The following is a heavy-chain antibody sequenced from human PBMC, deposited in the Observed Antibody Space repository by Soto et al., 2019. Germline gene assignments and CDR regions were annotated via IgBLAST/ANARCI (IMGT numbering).Heavy chain of an antibody. CDR3: ASGSPFILGYSSSHAEDY. Sequence: GASVKGSCKASGYTFTGYYMHWVRQATGKGLEWMGWINPNSGGTNYAQKFQGWVTMTRDTSISTAYMELSRLRSDDTAVYYCASGSPFILGYSSSHAEDYWGHGTPVTVSS. CDR2: INPNSGGT. J-gene: IGHJ4*01. CDR1: GYTFTGYY. V-gene: IGHV1-2*04. D-gene: IGHD6-13*01.